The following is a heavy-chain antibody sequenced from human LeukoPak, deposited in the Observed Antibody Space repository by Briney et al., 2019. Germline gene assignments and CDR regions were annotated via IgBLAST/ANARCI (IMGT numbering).Heavy chain of an antibody. CDR3: ARVTEYYGSGRRHNYYYYYMDV. CDR1: GGSFSGYY. D-gene: IGHD3-10*01. Sequence: SETLSLTCAVYGGSFSGYYWSWIRQPPGKGLEWIGEINHSGSTNYNPSLKSRVTISVDTSKNHFSLKLRSVTAADTAVYYCARVTEYYGSGRRHNYYYYYMDVWGKGTTATISS. J-gene: IGHJ6*03. V-gene: IGHV4-34*01. CDR2: INHSGST.